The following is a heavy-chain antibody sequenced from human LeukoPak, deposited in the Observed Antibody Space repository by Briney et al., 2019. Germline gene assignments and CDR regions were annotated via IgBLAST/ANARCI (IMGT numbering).Heavy chain of an antibody. CDR2: ISSSSSYI. Sequence: GGSLRLSCAASGFTFSSYSMNWVRQASGKGLEWVSSISSSSSYIYYADSVKGRFTISRDNAKNSLYLQMNSLRAEDTAVYYCARGGKYGDALRFDPWGQGTLVTVSS. J-gene: IGHJ5*02. CDR3: ARGGKYGDALRFDP. D-gene: IGHD4-17*01. V-gene: IGHV3-21*01. CDR1: GFTFSSYS.